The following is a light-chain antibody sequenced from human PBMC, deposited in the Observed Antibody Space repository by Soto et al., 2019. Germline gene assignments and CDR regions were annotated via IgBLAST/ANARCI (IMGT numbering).Light chain of an antibody. CDR2: AAS. CDR1: QGISNF. CDR3: QKYNSAPWT. Sequence: DIQMTQSPSSLSSSLGDKVTNTCRASQGISNFLAWHQQKPGKVPKLLIYAASTLQSGVPSRFSGSGSGTDFTLTITSLQPEDVATYYCQKYNSAPWTFGQGTKVDIK. V-gene: IGKV1-27*01. J-gene: IGKJ1*01.